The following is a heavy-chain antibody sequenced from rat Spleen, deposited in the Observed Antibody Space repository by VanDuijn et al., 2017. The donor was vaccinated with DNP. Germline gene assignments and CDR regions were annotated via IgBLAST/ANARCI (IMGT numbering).Heavy chain of an antibody. CDR2: LSSSGSNT. CDR1: GFTFSNYG. CDR3: ARRWNSGCDY. Sequence: EVQLVESGGGLVQPGRSLKLSCAASGFTFSNYGMAWVRQAPTKGLEWVASLSSSGSNTYYRDSVKGRFTISRDNAKNTQYLQMYSLRSEDTATYYCARRWNSGCDYWGQGVMVTVSS. D-gene: IGHD4-4*01. J-gene: IGHJ2*01. V-gene: IGHV5S13*01.